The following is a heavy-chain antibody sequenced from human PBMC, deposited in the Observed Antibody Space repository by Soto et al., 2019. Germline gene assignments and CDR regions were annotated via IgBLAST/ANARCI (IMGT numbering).Heavy chain of an antibody. D-gene: IGHD1-26*01. CDR1: GYTFTNYG. V-gene: IGHV1-18*04. Sequence: QVQLVQSGAALKKPGASVKVSCQAAGYTFTNYGISWLRQAPVQGLEGLGWISAYNADTNYAQRLQGRATLTTDTSTSTAYMELRSLRSDDTAVYYCARATKWDLENRPFDYWGQGTLVTVSS. J-gene: IGHJ4*02. CDR3: ARATKWDLENRPFDY. CDR2: ISAYNADT.